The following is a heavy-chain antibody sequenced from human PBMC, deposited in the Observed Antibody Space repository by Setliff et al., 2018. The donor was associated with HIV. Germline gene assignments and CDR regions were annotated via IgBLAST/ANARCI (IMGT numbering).Heavy chain of an antibody. CDR2: IHHSGSS. Sequence: LSLTCTVSGGSTSSSDFYWNWIRQRPGKALEWIGYIHHSGSSSHNPSLKSRLTTSINASKSQFSLRLSSVTAADTAVYYCASGWVRQSRRFGGVIVLPPFDYWGQGTLVTVSS. CDR1: GGSTSSSDFY. V-gene: IGHV4-31*03. J-gene: IGHJ4*02. D-gene: IGHD3-16*02. CDR3: ASGWVRQSRRFGGVIVLPPFDY.